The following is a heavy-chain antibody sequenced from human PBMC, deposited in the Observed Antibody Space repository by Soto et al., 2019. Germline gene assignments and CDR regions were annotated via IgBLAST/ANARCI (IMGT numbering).Heavy chain of an antibody. V-gene: IGHV3-33*01. J-gene: IGHJ4*02. CDR1: GFTFRTYG. D-gene: IGHD1-26*01. CDR2: IWYDGRAQ. Sequence: QVQVVESGGGVVQPGRSLRLSCAVSGFTFRTYGMHWVRQAPGKGLEWVAVIWYDGRAQYYGDSVKGRFTISRDNSKNTLYLQLNSLRAEDTAVYYCARDRGSGNYYYFDYWGQRTLVTVSS. CDR3: ARDRGSGNYYYFDY.